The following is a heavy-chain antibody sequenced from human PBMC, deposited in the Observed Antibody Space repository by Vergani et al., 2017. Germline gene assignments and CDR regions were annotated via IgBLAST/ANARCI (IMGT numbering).Heavy chain of an antibody. J-gene: IGHJ5*02. CDR2: ISSSSSYI. CDR1: GFTFSSYS. D-gene: IGHD3-10*01. Sequence: EVQLVESGGGLVKPGGSLRLSCAASGFTFSSYSMNWVRQAPGKGLEWVSSISSSSSYIYYADSVKGRFTISRENAKNSLYLQMNSLRSEDTAVYYCARDGDDYYGSGSYYNVVWFDPWGQGTLVTVSS. V-gene: IGHV3-21*01. CDR3: ARDGDDYYGSGSYYNVVWFDP.